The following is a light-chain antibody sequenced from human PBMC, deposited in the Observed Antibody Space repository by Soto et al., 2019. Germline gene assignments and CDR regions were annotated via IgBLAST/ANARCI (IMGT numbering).Light chain of an antibody. J-gene: IGKJ1*01. Sequence: QYPGTQSSPPRERATLSCRASPSVSSSYLAWYQQKPGQAPRLLIYGASSRATGIPDRFSGSGSGTDFTLTISRLEPEDFAVYDCQQYGSSSWTFGQVTKVEIK. CDR1: PSVSSSY. CDR2: GAS. V-gene: IGKV3-20*01. CDR3: QQYGSSSWT.